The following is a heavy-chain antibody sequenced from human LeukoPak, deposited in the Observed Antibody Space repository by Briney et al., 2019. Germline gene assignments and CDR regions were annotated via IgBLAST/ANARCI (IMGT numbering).Heavy chain of an antibody. CDR1: RFPFNTYG. Sequence: GGSLRLSCEASRFPFNTYGMHWVRQAPGKGLEWVSSISSSSSYIYYADSVKGRFTISRDNAKNSLYLQMNSLRAEDTALYYCARRFGGYGDYDPDAFDIWGQGTMVTVSS. V-gene: IGHV3-21*04. CDR2: ISSSSSYI. CDR3: ARRFGGYGDYDPDAFDI. J-gene: IGHJ3*02. D-gene: IGHD4-17*01.